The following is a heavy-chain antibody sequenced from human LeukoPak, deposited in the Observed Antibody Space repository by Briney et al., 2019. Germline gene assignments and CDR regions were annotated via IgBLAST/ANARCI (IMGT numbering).Heavy chain of an antibody. J-gene: IGHJ4*02. V-gene: IGHV1-8*01. CDR1: GYTFTSYD. CDR3: ARGQMKTLLLWFGGNDY. CDR2: MNPNSGNT. D-gene: IGHD3-10*01. Sequence: ASVKVSCKASGYTFTSYDINWVRQATGQGLEWMGWMNPNSGNTGYAQKFQGRVTMTRNTSISTAYMELSSLRSEDTAVYYYARGQMKTLLLWFGGNDYWGQGTLVTVSS.